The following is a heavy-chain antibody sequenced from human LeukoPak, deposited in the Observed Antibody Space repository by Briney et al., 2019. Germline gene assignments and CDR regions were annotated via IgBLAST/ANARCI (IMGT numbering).Heavy chain of an antibody. CDR2: MNPNSGNT. J-gene: IGHJ4*02. Sequence: ASVKVSCKASGYTFTSCDINWVRQATGQGLEWMGWMNPNSGNTGCGQSFQGRITMTRDISIGTAYMELSNLTSEDTAIYYCTRGSSGRRDNWGQGTLVTVSP. D-gene: IGHD6-19*01. CDR1: GYTFTSCD. CDR3: TRGSSGRRDN. V-gene: IGHV1-8*01.